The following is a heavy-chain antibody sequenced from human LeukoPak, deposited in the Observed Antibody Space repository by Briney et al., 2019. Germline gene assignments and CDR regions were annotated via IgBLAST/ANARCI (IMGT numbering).Heavy chain of an antibody. CDR2: IYTSGST. CDR1: GGSISSGSYY. V-gene: IGHV4-61*02. CDR3: ARDWPYGPFDY. J-gene: IGHJ4*02. D-gene: IGHD4-17*01. Sequence: SQTLSLTCTVSGGSISSGSYYWSWIRQPAGKGLEWIGRIYTSGSTNYNPSLTSRVTISVDTSKKQFSLKLSSVTAADTAVYYCARDWPYGPFDYWGQGTLVTVSS.